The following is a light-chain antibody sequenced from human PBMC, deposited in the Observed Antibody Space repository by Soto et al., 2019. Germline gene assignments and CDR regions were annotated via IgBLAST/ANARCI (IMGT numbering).Light chain of an antibody. J-gene: IGKJ2*01. Sequence: EIVMTQSPPSLTVTPGEPASISCRSSQRLLHSNGNTFLDWYLQKPGQSPQLLIYLGSNRASGDPDRVSGSEAGTYFSLKISRVEAEDVGVYYCMQALQAPYTFGQGTKVDIK. V-gene: IGKV2-28*01. CDR1: QRLLHSNGNTF. CDR3: MQALQAPYT. CDR2: LGS.